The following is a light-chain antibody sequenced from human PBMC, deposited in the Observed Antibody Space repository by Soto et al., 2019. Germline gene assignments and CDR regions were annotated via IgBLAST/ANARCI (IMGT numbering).Light chain of an antibody. Sequence: QSVLTQPPSVSGAPGQRVTIPCTGSSSNIGASYHVHWYQQLPGTAPKLLIYGNNNRPSGVPDRFSGSRSGTSASLAITGLQAEDEADYYCQSYDSRLSVVFGGGTKLTVL. CDR3: QSYDSRLSVV. CDR2: GNN. J-gene: IGLJ2*01. CDR1: SSNIGASYH. V-gene: IGLV1-40*01.